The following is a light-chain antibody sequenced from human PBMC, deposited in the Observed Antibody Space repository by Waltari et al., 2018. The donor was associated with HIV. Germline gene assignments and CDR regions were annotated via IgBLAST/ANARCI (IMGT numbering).Light chain of an antibody. V-gene: IGLV3-25*03. CDR2: RDI. CDR1: TLSNQY. J-gene: IGLJ1*01. CDR3: QSADNSGTYV. Sequence: SYDLTQPPSVSVSPGQTARITCSGDTLSNQYSYWYQQKSGQAPVLVIFRDIERPSGIPERFSGSRSGATGTLTISGVQAEDEADYYCQSADNSGTYVFATGTQVTVL.